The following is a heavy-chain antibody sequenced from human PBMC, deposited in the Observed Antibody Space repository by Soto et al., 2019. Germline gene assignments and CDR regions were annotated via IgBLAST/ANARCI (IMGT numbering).Heavy chain of an antibody. CDR2: IYYSGST. CDR1: GGSISSSSYY. Sequence: SETLSLTCTVSGGSISSSSYYWGWIRQPPGKGLEWIGSIYYSGSTYYNPSLKSRVTISVDTSKNQFSLKLSSVTAADTAVYYCAARGAAYHPALDLVEYAFDIWGQGTMVTVSS. CDR3: AARGAAYHPALDLVEYAFDI. D-gene: IGHD3-10*01. J-gene: IGHJ3*02. V-gene: IGHV4-39*01.